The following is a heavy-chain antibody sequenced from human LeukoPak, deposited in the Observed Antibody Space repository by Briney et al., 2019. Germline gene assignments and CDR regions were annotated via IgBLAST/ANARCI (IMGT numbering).Heavy chain of an antibody. Sequence: GGSLRLSCAASGFTFSSYAMSWVRQAPGKGLEWVGFIRSKAYRGTTEYAASVQGRFTISRDDSKSIVYLEMNSLQTEDTAVYYCTRGPIQLWIHNGMDVWGQGTMVIVSS. V-gene: IGHV3-49*04. CDR1: GFTFSSYA. CDR3: TRGPIQLWIHNGMDV. D-gene: IGHD5-24*01. CDR2: IRSKAYRGTT. J-gene: IGHJ6*02.